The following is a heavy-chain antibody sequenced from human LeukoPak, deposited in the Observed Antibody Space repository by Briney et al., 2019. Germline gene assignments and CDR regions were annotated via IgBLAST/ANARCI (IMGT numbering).Heavy chain of an antibody. J-gene: IGHJ4*02. V-gene: IGHV4-4*08. CDR1: GGSISTYY. CDR2: IYYTGST. CDR3: AKEHIVVVVAATGGDY. Sequence: SETLSLTCTVSGGSISTYYWSWIRQPPGKGLEWIGYIYYTGSTKYNPSLKSRVTISVDTSKNQFSLKLSSVTAADTAVYYCAKEHIVVVVAATGGDYWGQGTLVTVSS. D-gene: IGHD2-15*01.